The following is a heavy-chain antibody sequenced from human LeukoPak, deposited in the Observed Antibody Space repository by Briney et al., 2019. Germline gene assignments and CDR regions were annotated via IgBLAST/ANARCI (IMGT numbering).Heavy chain of an antibody. V-gene: IGHV3-30*04. D-gene: IGHD3-9*01. CDR2: ISYDGSNK. CDR1: GFTFSSNA. CDR3: ARDLGDFYYISLDFDY. J-gene: IGHJ4*02. Sequence: PGGSLRLSCAASGFTFSSNALHWVRQAPGKGLEWVAVISYDGSNKYYADSVKGRFTIPRDNSKNTLYLQMNSLRVEDTAVYYCARDLGDFYYISLDFDYWGQGALVTVSS.